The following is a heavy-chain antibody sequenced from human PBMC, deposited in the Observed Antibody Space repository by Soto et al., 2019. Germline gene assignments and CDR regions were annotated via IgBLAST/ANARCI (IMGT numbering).Heavy chain of an antibody. D-gene: IGHD6-13*01. CDR2: IWYDGSNK. J-gene: IGHJ5*02. CDR3: ARGQQQLVYRFGPNWFDP. Sequence: PGGSLRLSCAASGFTFSSYGMHWVRQAPGKGLEWVAVIWYDGSNKYYADSVKGRFTISRDNSKNTLYLQMNSLRAEDTAVYYCARGQQQLVYRFGPNWFDPWGQGTLVTVSS. CDR1: GFTFSSYG. V-gene: IGHV3-33*01.